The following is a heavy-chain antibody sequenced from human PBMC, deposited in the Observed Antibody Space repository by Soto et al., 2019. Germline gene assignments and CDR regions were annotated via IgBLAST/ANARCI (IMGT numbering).Heavy chain of an antibody. V-gene: IGHV4-31*03. Sequence: SETLSLTCTVSGGSISNGGYYWSWIRQHPGKGLEWIGYIYYSGSTYYNPSLKSRAIISLDTSKNQISLKLSSVTAADTAVYYCASYDRSGYYNFDYWGQGTLVPVSS. CDR1: GGSISNGGYY. CDR2: IYYSGST. CDR3: ASYDRSGYYNFDY. D-gene: IGHD3-22*01. J-gene: IGHJ4*02.